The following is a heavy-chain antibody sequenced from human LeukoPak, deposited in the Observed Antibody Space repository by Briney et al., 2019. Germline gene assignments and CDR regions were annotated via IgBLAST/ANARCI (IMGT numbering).Heavy chain of an antibody. J-gene: IGHJ4*02. CDR3: ARDRFGLVDY. CDR2: ISSSSSYI. V-gene: IGHV3-21*04. Sequence: GGSLRLSCAAAGFTFSSYSMNWVRQAPGKGLEWVSSISSSSSYIYYADSVKGRFTISRDNAKNSLYLQMNSLRAEDTAVYYCARDRFGLVDYWGQGTLVTVSS. CDR1: GFTFSSYS. D-gene: IGHD3-10*01.